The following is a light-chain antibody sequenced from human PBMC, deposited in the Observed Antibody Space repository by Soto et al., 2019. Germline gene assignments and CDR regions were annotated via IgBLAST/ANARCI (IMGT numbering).Light chain of an antibody. J-gene: IGKJ1*01. CDR3: QQYGYSFRA. CDR1: QSVSSSY. CDR2: GAS. V-gene: IGKV3-20*01. Sequence: EILLTQSPGTLSLSPGERATLSCRASQSVSSSYLSWYQLKPGQAPRLRIYGASSRATGIPDRFSGSGSGTDFTLTISRLEPEDFAVYYCQQYGYSFRAFGQGTKVEL.